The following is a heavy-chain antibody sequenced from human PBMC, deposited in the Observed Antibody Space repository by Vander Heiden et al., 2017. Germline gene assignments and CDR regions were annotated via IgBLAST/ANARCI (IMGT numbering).Heavy chain of an antibody. CDR3: AKDMAYTPHWFGELPTSYFDY. CDR2: ISWNSGSI. Sequence: EVQLVESGGGLVQPGRSLRLSCAASGFTFDDYAMHWVRQAPGKGLEWVSGISWNSGSIGYADSVKGRFTISRDNAKNSLYLQMNSLRAEDTALYYCAKDMAYTPHWFGELPTSYFDYWGQGTLVTVSS. V-gene: IGHV3-9*01. J-gene: IGHJ4*02. D-gene: IGHD3-10*01. CDR1: GFTFDDYA.